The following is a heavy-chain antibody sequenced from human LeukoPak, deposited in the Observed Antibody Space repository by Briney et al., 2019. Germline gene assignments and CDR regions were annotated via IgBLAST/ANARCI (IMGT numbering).Heavy chain of an antibody. Sequence: ASVTVSCTASGYTFTGYYMHWVRQAPGQGLEWMGRINPNSGGTNYAQKFQGRVTMTRDTSISTAYMELSRLRSDDTAVYYCARVSVIFNWFDPWGQGTLVTVSS. V-gene: IGHV1-2*06. CDR3: ARVSVIFNWFDP. CDR1: GYTFTGYY. CDR2: INPNSGGT. D-gene: IGHD2-21*01. J-gene: IGHJ5*02.